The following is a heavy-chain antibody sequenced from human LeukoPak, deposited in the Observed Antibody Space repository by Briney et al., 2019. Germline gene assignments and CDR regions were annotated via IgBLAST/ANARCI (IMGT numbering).Heavy chain of an antibody. J-gene: IGHJ2*01. CDR1: GGSISSSSYY. CDR3: ARPATVTTSFWYFDL. V-gene: IGHV4-39*01. CDR2: IFYSGST. Sequence: ETRSLTCTISGGSISSSSYYWGGIRQPPGKGLEWIGSIFYSGSTYYNPSLKSRVTISVDTSKNQFSLNLTSVTAADTAVYYCARPATVTTSFWYFDLWGRGPHVPVPS. D-gene: IGHD4-17*01.